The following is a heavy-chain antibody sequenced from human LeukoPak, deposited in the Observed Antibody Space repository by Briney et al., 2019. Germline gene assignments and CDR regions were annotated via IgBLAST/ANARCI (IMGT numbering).Heavy chain of an antibody. J-gene: IGHJ3*02. CDR1: GFTLSSYI. CDR2: VSGSGGST. Sequence: GGSLRLSCAASGFTLSSYIMNWVRQTPGKGLEWVSTVSGSGGSTYYAHSVKGRFTISRDNSKNMLYFQMNSLTADDAAVYYCAKVRYYSDRSGYYGDDAFDIWGQGTMVTVSS. D-gene: IGHD3-22*01. CDR3: AKVRYYSDRSGYYGDDAFDI. V-gene: IGHV3-23*01.